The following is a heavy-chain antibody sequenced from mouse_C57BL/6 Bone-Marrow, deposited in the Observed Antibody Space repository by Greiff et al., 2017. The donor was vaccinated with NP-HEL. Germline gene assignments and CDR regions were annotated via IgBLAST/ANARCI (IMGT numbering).Heavy chain of an antibody. CDR3: ARNASPVVAHWYFDV. Sequence: VQLVESGPGLVAPSQSLSITCTVSGFSLTSYAISWVRQPPGKGLEWLGVIWTGGGTNYNSALKSRLSISKDNSKRQVFLKMNSLQTDDTARYSCARNASPVVAHWYFDVWGKGTTVTVSS. CDR1: GFSLTSYA. V-gene: IGHV2-9-1*01. J-gene: IGHJ1*03. D-gene: IGHD1-1*01. CDR2: IWTGGGT.